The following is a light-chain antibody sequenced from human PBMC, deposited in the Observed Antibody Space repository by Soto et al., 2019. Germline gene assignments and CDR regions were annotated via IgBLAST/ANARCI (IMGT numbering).Light chain of an antibody. CDR1: SSDVGSHNL. CDR3: CSYGGSRAV. CDR2: EVS. V-gene: IGLV2-23*02. Sequence: QSALTQPASVSGSPGQSITISCTGTSSDVGSHNLVSWYQQHPGQAPKLMIYEVSKRPLGASARFSASKSGNTASLTISGRQAEDEADYYCCSYGGSRAVFGGGTQLTVL. J-gene: IGLJ7*01.